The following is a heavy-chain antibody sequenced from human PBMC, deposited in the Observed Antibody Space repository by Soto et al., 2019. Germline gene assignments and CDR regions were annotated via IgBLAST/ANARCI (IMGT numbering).Heavy chain of an antibody. CDR1: GLIFSDYA. Sequence: EVQLLESGGNLVQPGGSLRPSCAASGLIFSDYAMSWVRQAPGKGLECVECISGSGGDTFYADSVKGRFTISRDNSKNTLSLHMNSLRVDDTAVYYCAIDRFGIVVPVDYWVKGTLVTVSS. J-gene: IGHJ4*02. CDR2: ISGSGGDT. CDR3: AIDRFGIVVPVDY. D-gene: IGHD1-26*01. V-gene: IGHV3-23*01.